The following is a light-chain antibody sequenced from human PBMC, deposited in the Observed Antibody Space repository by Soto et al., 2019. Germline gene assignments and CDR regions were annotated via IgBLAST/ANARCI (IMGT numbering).Light chain of an antibody. V-gene: IGKV3-15*01. CDR2: GSS. Sequence: EIVMTQSPATLSVSPGERVTLSCRASQSISTGLAWFQQKPGQAPRLLISGSSTRATGIPARFSGSGSGTEFTLTISSLQSEDFAVYYWHQYINWPYTFGQGTKLEIK. CDR3: HQYINWPYT. J-gene: IGKJ2*01. CDR1: QSISTG.